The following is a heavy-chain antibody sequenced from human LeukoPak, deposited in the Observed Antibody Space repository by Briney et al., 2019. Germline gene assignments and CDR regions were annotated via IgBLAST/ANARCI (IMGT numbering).Heavy chain of an antibody. CDR3: ARETLYPQDIVVVFDY. Sequence: GGSLRLSCAASGFAFDDYAMHWVRQAPGKGLEWVAVIWYDGSNKYYADSVKGRFTISRDNSKNTLYLQMNSLRAEDTAVYYCARETLYPQDIVVVFDYWGQGTLVTVSS. D-gene: IGHD2-15*01. V-gene: IGHV3-33*08. CDR2: IWYDGSNK. CDR1: GFAFDDYA. J-gene: IGHJ4*02.